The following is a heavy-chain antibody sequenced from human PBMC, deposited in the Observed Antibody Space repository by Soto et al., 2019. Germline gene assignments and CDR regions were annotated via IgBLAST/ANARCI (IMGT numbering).Heavy chain of an antibody. Sequence: GGSLRLSCAASGFTFSSYSMNWVRQAPGKGLEWVSYISSSSSTIYYAGSVKGRFTISRDNAKNSLYLQMNSLRDEDTAVYYCARFKYCSSTSCPRGYGMDVWGQGTTVTVSS. V-gene: IGHV3-48*02. J-gene: IGHJ6*02. D-gene: IGHD2-2*01. CDR1: GFTFSSYS. CDR3: ARFKYCSSTSCPRGYGMDV. CDR2: ISSSSSTI.